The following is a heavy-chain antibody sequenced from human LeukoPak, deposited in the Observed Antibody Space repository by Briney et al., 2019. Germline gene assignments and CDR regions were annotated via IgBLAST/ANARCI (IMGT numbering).Heavy chain of an antibody. CDR2: ITYDGSNK. V-gene: IGHV3-30-3*01. J-gene: IGHJ1*01. D-gene: IGHD3-22*01. Sequence: GGSLRLSYAASGFTFSSYAMHWVRQAPGKGLEWVAVITYDGSNKYYADSVKGRFTISRDNSKNTLYLQMNSLRAEDTAVYYCASPPDYYDSIPPFQHWGQGTLVTVSS. CDR3: ASPPDYYDSIPPFQH. CDR1: GFTFSSYA.